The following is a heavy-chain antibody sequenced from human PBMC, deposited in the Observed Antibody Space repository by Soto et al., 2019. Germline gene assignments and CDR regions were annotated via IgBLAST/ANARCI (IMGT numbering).Heavy chain of an antibody. D-gene: IGHD6-13*01. CDR3: AKDSAAAGR. Sequence: QVQLVESGGGVVQPGRSLRLSCAASGFTFSSYGMHWVRQAPGKGLEWVAVISYDGSNKYYADSVKGRFTISRDNSKNTLYLQMNSLRAEDTAVYYCAKDSAAAGRWGQGTLVTLSS. V-gene: IGHV3-30*18. CDR1: GFTFSSYG. CDR2: ISYDGSNK. J-gene: IGHJ4*02.